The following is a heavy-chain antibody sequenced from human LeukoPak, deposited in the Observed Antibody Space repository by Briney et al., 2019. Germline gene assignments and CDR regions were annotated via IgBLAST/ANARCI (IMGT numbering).Heavy chain of an antibody. Sequence: GGSLRLSCAASGFTFSSYSMNWVRQAPGKGLEWVSSISSSSSYIYYADSVKSRFTISRDNAKNSLYLQMNSLRAEDTAVYYCARDRGVQLESDFDYWGQGTLVTVSS. CDR3: ARDRGVQLESDFDY. CDR2: ISSSSSYI. J-gene: IGHJ4*02. CDR1: GFTFSSYS. D-gene: IGHD1-1*01. V-gene: IGHV3-21*01.